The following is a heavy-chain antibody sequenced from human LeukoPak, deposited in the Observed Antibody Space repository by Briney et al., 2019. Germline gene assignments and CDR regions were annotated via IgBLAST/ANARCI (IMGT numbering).Heavy chain of an antibody. D-gene: IGHD2-2*01. Sequence: SETLSLTCTVSGGSISSSSHYWSWIRQPAGRGLEWIGRIYTRGSTNYNPSLQSRVSMSVDSSKSQFSLRLTSVTAADTAIYYCARGRYCTATTCSGGDAFDIWGQGTVVTVSS. CDR2: IYTRGST. V-gene: IGHV4-61*02. CDR1: GGSISSSSHY. CDR3: ARGRYCTATTCSGGDAFDI. J-gene: IGHJ3*02.